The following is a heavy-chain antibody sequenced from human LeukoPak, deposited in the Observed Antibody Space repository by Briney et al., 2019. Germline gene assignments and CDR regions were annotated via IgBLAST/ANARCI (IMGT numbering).Heavy chain of an antibody. CDR3: AGFPPGLLDSSGHFYEFIY. CDR1: RFTFSSYG. Sequence: QPGGSLRLSCAASRFTFSSYGMHWVRQAPGKGLEWVAFIRYDGRNKYYSDSVKGRFTISRDNSRNTLYLQMNSLRAQDTAVYYCAGFPPGLLDSSGHFYEFIYWGQGIVVSVSS. CDR2: IRYDGRNK. J-gene: IGHJ4*02. V-gene: IGHV3-30*02. D-gene: IGHD3-22*01.